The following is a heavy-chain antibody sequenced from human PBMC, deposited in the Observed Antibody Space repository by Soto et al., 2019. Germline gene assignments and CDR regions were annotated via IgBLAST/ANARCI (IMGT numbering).Heavy chain of an antibody. CDR1: GFPFSSYG. V-gene: IGHV3-30*03. J-gene: IGHJ4*02. Sequence: QVQLVESGGGVVQPGRSLRLSCAASGFPFSSYGMHWVRQAPGKGLEWVAHISYDGSNKHYTDSVKGRFTISRDNSKNMLYLQMSSLRAEDTAVYYCAGGQYEFDCCGQGTRVSVSS. CDR2: ISYDGSNK. D-gene: IGHD2-15*01. CDR3: AGGQYEFDC.